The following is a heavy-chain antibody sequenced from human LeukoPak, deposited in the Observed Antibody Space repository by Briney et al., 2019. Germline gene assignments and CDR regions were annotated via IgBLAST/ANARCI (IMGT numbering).Heavy chain of an antibody. CDR2: ISYDGSNK. V-gene: IGHV3-30-3*01. Sequence: GGSLRLSCAASGFXFSSYAMHWVRQAPGKGLEWVAVISYDGSNKYYADSVKGRFTISRDNSKNTLYLQMNSLRAEDTAVYYCARDRSSNEYYFDYWGQGILVTVSS. J-gene: IGHJ4*02. CDR1: GFXFSSYA. CDR3: ARDRSSNEYYFDY. D-gene: IGHD2-2*01.